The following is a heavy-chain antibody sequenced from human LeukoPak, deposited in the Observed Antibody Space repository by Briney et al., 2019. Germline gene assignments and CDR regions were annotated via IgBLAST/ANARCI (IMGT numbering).Heavy chain of an antibody. CDR2: IKSKTDGGTT. Sequence: GGSLRLSCAASGVTFSAAWMSWVRQAPGKGLEWVARIKSKTDGGTTDYAAPVKGRFTVSRDDSKNTLYLQMTSLKTEDTAVYYCTVAGTDYWGQGTLVTVSS. V-gene: IGHV3-15*01. J-gene: IGHJ4*02. D-gene: IGHD1-1*01. CDR1: GVTFSAAW. CDR3: TVAGTDY.